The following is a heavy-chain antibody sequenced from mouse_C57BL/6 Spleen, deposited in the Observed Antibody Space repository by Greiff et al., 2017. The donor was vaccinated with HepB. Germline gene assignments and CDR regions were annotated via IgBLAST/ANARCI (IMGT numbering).Heavy chain of an antibody. CDR3: ARSRGASNYDAMDY. Sequence: VQLQQSGAELVKPGDSVKISCKASGYAFSSYWMNWVKQRPGKGLVWIGQIYPGDGDTNYNGKFKVKATLTADKSSSTAYMQLSSLTSEDSALCFCARSRGASNYDAMDYWGQGTSVTVSS. V-gene: IGHV1-80*01. D-gene: IGHD2-5*01. J-gene: IGHJ4*01. CDR2: IYPGDGDT. CDR1: GYAFSSYW.